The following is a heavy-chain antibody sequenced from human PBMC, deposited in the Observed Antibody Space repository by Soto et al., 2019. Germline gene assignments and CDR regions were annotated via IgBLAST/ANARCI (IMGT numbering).Heavy chain of an antibody. J-gene: IGHJ6*02. D-gene: IGHD1-1*01. CDR2: ISWNSGSI. V-gene: IGHV3-9*01. CDR1: GFTFDNYA. CDR3: AKDRGTSYYYGMDV. Sequence: GGSLRLSCAASGFTFDNYAVHWVRQAPGKGLEWVSGISWNSGSIGYADSVKGRFTISRDNAKNSLYLQMNSLRAEDTALYYCAKDRGTSYYYGMDVWGQGATVTVSS.